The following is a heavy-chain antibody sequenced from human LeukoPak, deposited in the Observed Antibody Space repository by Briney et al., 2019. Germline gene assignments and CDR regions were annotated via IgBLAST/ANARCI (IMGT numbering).Heavy chain of an antibody. V-gene: IGHV4-61*02. CDR3: ARHLRRRGLSGYEPYYLDY. J-gene: IGHJ4*02. Sequence: SETLSLTCTVSGGPISSGSYYWSWIRQPAGKGLEWIGRIYTSGSTNYNPSLKSRVTISVDTSKNQFSLKLSSVTAADTAVYYCARHLRRRGLSGYEPYYLDYWGQGTLVTVSS. CDR1: GGPISSGSYY. D-gene: IGHD3-22*01. CDR2: IYTSGST.